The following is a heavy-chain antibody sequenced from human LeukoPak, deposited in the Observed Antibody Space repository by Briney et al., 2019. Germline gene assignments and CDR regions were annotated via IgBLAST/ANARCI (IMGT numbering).Heavy chain of an antibody. CDR1: GYTFTGYY. D-gene: IGHD3-3*01. V-gene: IGHV1-2*02. CDR3: ARGGFLEWFPYYYYGTDV. CDR2: INPNSGGT. Sequence: ASVKVSCKASGYTFTGYYMHWVRQAPGQGLEWMGWINPNSGGTNYAQKFQGRVTMTRDTSISTAYMELSRLRSDDTAVYYCARGGFLEWFPYYYYGTDVWGQGTTVTVSS. J-gene: IGHJ6*02.